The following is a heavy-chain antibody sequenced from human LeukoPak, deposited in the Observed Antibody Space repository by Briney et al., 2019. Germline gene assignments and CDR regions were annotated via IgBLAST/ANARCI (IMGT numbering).Heavy chain of an antibody. CDR3: AKDWSCSTSCFDY. CDR2: ISSSSSYI. D-gene: IGHD2-2*01. V-gene: IGHV3-21*01. Sequence: PGGSLRLSCAASGFTFSSYSMNWVRQAPGKGLEWVSSISSSSSYIYYADSVKGRFTISRDNAKNSLYLQMNSLRAEDTAVYYCAKDWSCSTSCFDYWGQGTLVTVSS. CDR1: GFTFSSYS. J-gene: IGHJ4*02.